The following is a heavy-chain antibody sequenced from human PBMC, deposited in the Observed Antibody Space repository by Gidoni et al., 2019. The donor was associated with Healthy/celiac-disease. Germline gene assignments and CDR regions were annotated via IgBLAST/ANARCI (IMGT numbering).Heavy chain of an antibody. CDR2: ISWDGGST. CDR1: GFTFDDYT. V-gene: IGHV3-43*01. J-gene: IGHJ4*02. D-gene: IGHD3-22*01. Sequence: EVQLVESGGVVVQPGGSLRLSCAASGFTFDDYTMHWVLQAPGKGLGLVSLISWDGGSTYYADSVKGRFTISRDNSKNSLYLQMNSLRTEDTALYYCAKDSSGYYSNFDYWGQGTLVTVSS. CDR3: AKDSSGYYSNFDY.